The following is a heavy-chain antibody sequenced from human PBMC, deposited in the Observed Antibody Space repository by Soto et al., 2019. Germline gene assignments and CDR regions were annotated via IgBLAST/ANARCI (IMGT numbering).Heavy chain of an antibody. D-gene: IGHD3-22*01. CDR3: ARDPKYYGASGYPVP. V-gene: IGHV4-4*02. Sequence: QVQLQESGPGLVKPSGTLSLTCTVSGASISSSNWWSWVRQPPGKGLEWIGEIYHSGNTNYNPSLKSRVTISPDKSKNQFSLKLSSVTAADTAIYFCARDPKYYGASGYPVPWGQGTLVTVSS. J-gene: IGHJ5*02. CDR2: IYHSGNT. CDR1: GASISSSNW.